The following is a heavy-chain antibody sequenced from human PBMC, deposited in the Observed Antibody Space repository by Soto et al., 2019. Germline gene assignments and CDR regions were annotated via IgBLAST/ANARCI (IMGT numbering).Heavy chain of an antibody. CDR2: ISGNSGSI. J-gene: IGHJ3*02. D-gene: IGHD6-13*01. CDR3: AKDMLGVAAASPYDAFDI. Sequence: EVQLVESGGGLVQPGRSLRLSCAASGFTFDDYAMHWVRQAPGKGLEWVSGISGNSGSIGYADSVKGRFTISRDNAKNSLYLQMNSLRAEDTALYYCAKDMLGVAAASPYDAFDIWGQGTMVTVSS. V-gene: IGHV3-9*01. CDR1: GFTFDDYA.